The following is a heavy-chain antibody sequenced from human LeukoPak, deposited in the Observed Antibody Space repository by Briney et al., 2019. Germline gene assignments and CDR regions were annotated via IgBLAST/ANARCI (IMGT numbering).Heavy chain of an antibody. CDR2: IYYSGST. V-gene: IGHV4-59*08. D-gene: IGHD3-22*01. CDR1: GGSISSYY. Sequence: SETLSLTCTVSGGSISSYYWSWIRQPPGKGLEWIGYIYYSGSTNYNPSLKSRVTISVDTSKNQFSLKLSSVTAADTAVYYCARHVFRYDSSGYYDYWGQGTPVTVSS. J-gene: IGHJ4*02. CDR3: ARHVFRYDSSGYYDY.